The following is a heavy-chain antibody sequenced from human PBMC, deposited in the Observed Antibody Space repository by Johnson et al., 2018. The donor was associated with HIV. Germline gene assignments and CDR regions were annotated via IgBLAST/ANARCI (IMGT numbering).Heavy chain of an antibody. CDR3: ASPLPTGTTSLDAFDI. CDR2: ISYDGSNK. V-gene: IGHV3-30*03. D-gene: IGHD1-7*01. CDR1: GFTFSSYG. J-gene: IGHJ3*02. Sequence: QVQLVESGGGVVQPGRSLRLSCAASGFTFSSYGMHWVRQAPGKGLEWVAVISYDGSNKYYADSVKGRFTISRDNSENTLYLQMNSLRAEDTAVYYCASPLPTGTTSLDAFDIWGQGTRVTVSS.